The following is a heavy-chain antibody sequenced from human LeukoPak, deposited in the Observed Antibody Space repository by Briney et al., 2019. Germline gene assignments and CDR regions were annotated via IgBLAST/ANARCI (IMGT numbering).Heavy chain of an antibody. J-gene: IGHJ4*02. D-gene: IGHD6-13*01. Sequence: GASVKVSCKASGGTFSSYAISWVRQAPGQGLEWMGGIIPIFGTANYAQKFQGRVTITTDESTSTAYMELSSLRSEDTAVYYCARDRIAAAGLFDYWGQGTLVTVSS. CDR3: ARDRIAAAGLFDY. V-gene: IGHV1-69*05. CDR2: IIPIFGTA. CDR1: GGTFSSYA.